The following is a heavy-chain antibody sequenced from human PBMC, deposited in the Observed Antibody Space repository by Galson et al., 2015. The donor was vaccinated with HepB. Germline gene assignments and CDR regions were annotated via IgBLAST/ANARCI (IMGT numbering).Heavy chain of an antibody. Sequence: SLRLSCAASGFTVSTNYMSWVRQAPGKGLEWVSVIYSGGTTNYADSVKGRFTISRDNSKNTLYLQMNRLRAEDTAVYYCARKLWFGEPFDYWGQGTLVTVSS. CDR3: ARKLWFGEPFDY. CDR1: GFTVSTNY. V-gene: IGHV3-53*01. CDR2: IYSGGTT. J-gene: IGHJ4*02. D-gene: IGHD3-10*01.